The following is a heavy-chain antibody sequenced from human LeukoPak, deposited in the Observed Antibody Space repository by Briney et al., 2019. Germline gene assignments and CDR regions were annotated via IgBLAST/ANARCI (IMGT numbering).Heavy chain of an antibody. D-gene: IGHD1-26*01. J-gene: IGHJ3*02. CDR2: IYNGGST. Sequence: GGSLRLSCAASGLTVSSHYMSWVRQSPGKGLEWVSVIYNGGSTYYADSVKGRFTISRDNSKNTLYLQMNSLRAEDTAVYYCARDLPYSGRPRRDYDAFDIWGQGTMVTVSS. CDR1: GLTVSSHY. V-gene: IGHV3-53*01. CDR3: ARDLPYSGRPRRDYDAFDI.